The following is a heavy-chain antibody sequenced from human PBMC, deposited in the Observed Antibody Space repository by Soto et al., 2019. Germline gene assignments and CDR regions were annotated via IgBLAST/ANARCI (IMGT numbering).Heavy chain of an antibody. CDR3: ARGHIDFWSGYYYHYYYMDV. CDR2: INAGNGNT. CDR1: GYTFTSYA. Sequence: ASVKVSCKASGYTFTSYAMHWVRQAPGQRLEWMGWINAGNGNTKYSQKFQGRVTITRDTSASTAYMELSSLRSEDTAVYYCARGHIDFWSGYYYHYYYMDVWGKGTTVTVSS. V-gene: IGHV1-3*01. J-gene: IGHJ6*03. D-gene: IGHD3-3*01.